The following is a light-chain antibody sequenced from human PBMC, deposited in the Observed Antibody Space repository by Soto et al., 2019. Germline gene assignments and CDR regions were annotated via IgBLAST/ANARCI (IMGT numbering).Light chain of an antibody. J-gene: IGKJ3*01. V-gene: IGKV3-20*01. CDR1: QSVSSSY. CDR3: QQYGSSPRFT. Sequence: EIVLTQSPGTLSLSPGERATLSCRASQSVSSSYLAWYQQKPGQAPRLLIYGASSRATGIPDRFSGSGSGTDFTHPISRLEPEDFAVYYCQQYGSSPRFTFGPGTKVDIK. CDR2: GAS.